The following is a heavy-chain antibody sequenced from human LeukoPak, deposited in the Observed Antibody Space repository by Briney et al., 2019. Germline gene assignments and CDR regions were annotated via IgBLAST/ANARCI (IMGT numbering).Heavy chain of an antibody. Sequence: SETLSLTCTVSGGSISSSSYYWGWIRQPPGKGLEWIVGIYYSGSTYYNPSLKSRVTISVDTSKNQFSLKLSSVTAADTAVYYCARSFLPNYYDSSGYFGAWGQGTLVTVSS. CDR3: ARSFLPNYYDSSGYFGA. CDR1: GGSISSSSYY. J-gene: IGHJ5*02. V-gene: IGHV4-39*07. D-gene: IGHD3-22*01. CDR2: IYYSGST.